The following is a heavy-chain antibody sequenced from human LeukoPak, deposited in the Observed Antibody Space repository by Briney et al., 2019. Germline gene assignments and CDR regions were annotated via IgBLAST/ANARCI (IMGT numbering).Heavy chain of an antibody. Sequence: GASVKVSCKVSGYTLTELSMHWVRQAPGKGLEWMGGFDPEDGETIYAQKFQGRVTMTEDTSTDTAYMELSSLRSEDTAVYYCATVPNYSSGWYYFDYWGQGTLVTVSS. D-gene: IGHD6-19*01. CDR3: ATVPNYSSGWYYFDY. CDR1: GYTLTELS. J-gene: IGHJ4*02. V-gene: IGHV1-24*01. CDR2: FDPEDGET.